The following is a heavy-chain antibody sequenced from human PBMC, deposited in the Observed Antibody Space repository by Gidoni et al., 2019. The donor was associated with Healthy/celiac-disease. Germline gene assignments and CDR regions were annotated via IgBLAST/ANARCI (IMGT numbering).Heavy chain of an antibody. V-gene: IGHV3-30*18. J-gene: IGHJ6*02. CDR1: GFTFSASA. D-gene: IGHD6-6*01. CDR3: AKIEIAARPDYYYYYGMDV. CDR2: ISYDGSNK. Sequence: QVPLVESGGGVVQPGRSLRPSCAASGFTFSASALHWVCQAPGKGLEWVEVISYDGSNKYYADSVKGRFTISRDNSKNTLYLQMNSLRAENTAVYYCAKIEIAARPDYYYYYGMDVWGQGTTVTVSS.